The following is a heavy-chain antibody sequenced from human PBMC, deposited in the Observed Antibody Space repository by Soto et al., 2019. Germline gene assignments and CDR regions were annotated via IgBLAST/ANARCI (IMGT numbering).Heavy chain of an antibody. J-gene: IGHJ6*02. D-gene: IGHD6-6*01. CDR3: ARGEYSSSSNYYYGMDV. V-gene: IGHV6-1*01. CDR2: TYYRSKWYN. Sequence: SQTLSLTCAISGDSVSSNSAAWNWIRQSPSRGLEWLGRTYYRSKWYNDYAVSVKSRITINPDTSKNQFSLQLNSVTPEDTAVYYCARGEYSSSSNYYYGMDVWGQGTTVTVSS. CDR1: GDSVSSNSAA.